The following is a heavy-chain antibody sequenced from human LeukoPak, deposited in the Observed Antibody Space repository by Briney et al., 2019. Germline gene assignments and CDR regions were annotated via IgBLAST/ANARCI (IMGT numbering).Heavy chain of an antibody. Sequence: GGSLRLSCVASGFTFNTYNMNWVRQAPGKGLEWVSSITSSSSYIYYADSVKGRFTISRDNAKNSLYLQMNSVRAEDTAVYYCARETYSSSWSAKFCYYYYMDVWGKGTKVTVSS. J-gene: IGHJ6*03. CDR2: ITSSSSYI. D-gene: IGHD6-13*01. CDR3: ARETYSSSWSAKFCYYYYMDV. V-gene: IGHV3-21*06. CDR1: GFTFNTYN.